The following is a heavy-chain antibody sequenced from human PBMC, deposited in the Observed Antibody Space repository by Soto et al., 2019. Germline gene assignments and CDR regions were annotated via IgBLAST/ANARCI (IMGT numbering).Heavy chain of an antibody. CDR2: IIPILGIA. V-gene: IGHV1-69*02. D-gene: IGHD2-2*01. J-gene: IGHJ3*02. Sequence: QVQLVQSGAEVKKPGSSVKVSCKASGGTFSSYTISWVRQAPGQGLEWMGRIIPILGIANYAQKFQGRVTITADKSTSTAYMELSRLRSEDTAVYYCARGDEERSSTDIWGQGTMVTVSS. CDR1: GGTFSSYT. CDR3: ARGDEERSSTDI.